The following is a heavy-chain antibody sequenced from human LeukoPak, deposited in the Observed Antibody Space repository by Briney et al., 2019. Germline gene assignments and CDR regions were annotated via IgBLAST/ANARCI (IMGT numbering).Heavy chain of an antibody. CDR2: INPSGGIT. Sequence: ASVKVSCKASGYIFTTYYMHWVRQAPGQGLEWMGVINPSGGITGYAQRFQGRVTMTTDTSTSTVYMELSSLRSEDTAVYYCARVGSGYYYNYWGQGTLVTVSS. V-gene: IGHV1-46*01. D-gene: IGHD3-22*01. CDR1: GYIFTTYY. J-gene: IGHJ4*02. CDR3: ARVGSGYYYNY.